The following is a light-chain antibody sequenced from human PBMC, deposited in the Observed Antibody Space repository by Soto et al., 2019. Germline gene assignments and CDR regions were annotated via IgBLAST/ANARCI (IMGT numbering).Light chain of an antibody. CDR2: GAS. Sequence: EIVLRQSPGALAVSPETGATLSCRAIQSVTNNQLAWFRQKPGQAPRLLIYGASTRATGIPDRFSGSGSGTDFTLTISRLEPEDFAVYYCQQYSSSPSITFGQGTKVDI. V-gene: IGKV3-20*01. CDR1: QSVTNNQ. J-gene: IGKJ1*01. CDR3: QQYSSSPSIT.